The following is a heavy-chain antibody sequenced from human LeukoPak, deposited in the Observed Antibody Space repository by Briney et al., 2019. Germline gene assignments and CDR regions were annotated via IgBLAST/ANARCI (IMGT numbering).Heavy chain of an antibody. Sequence: GASVKVSCKASGYTFTGYYMHWVRQAPGQGLEWMGWINPNSGGTNYAQKFQGRVTMTRDTSISTAYMELSRLRSDDTAVYYCAIDQGIAAAGYYYYYDMDVWGKGTTVTISS. CDR2: INPNSGGT. J-gene: IGHJ6*03. D-gene: IGHD6-13*01. V-gene: IGHV1-2*02. CDR3: AIDQGIAAAGYYYYYDMDV. CDR1: GYTFTGYY.